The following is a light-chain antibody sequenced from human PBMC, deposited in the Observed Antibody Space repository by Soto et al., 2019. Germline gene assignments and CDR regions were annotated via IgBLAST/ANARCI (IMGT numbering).Light chain of an antibody. CDR1: SSDVGGYNY. J-gene: IGLJ3*02. Sequence: QSALTQPASVSGSPGQSITISCTGTSSDVGGYNYVSWYQHHPGKAPKLMIYEVSNRPSGVSNRFSGSKSGNTASLTISGLQAEDEADDYCSSYTGSSTQVFGAGTNVTVL. CDR2: EVS. CDR3: SSYTGSSTQV. V-gene: IGLV2-14*01.